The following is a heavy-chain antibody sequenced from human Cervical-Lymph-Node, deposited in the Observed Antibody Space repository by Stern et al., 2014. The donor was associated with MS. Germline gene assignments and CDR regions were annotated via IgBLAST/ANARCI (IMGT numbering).Heavy chain of an antibody. D-gene: IGHD1-26*01. CDR1: GGTFSSYA. Sequence: VQLVESGAEVKKPGSSVKVSCKASGGTFSSYAISWVRQAPGQGLEWLGGIITIFGTANYAQKFQGRVTLTADESTSTAYMELSSLRSEDTAVDYCARGELKEGLVRGMDVWGQGTTVTVSS. CDR2: IITIFGTA. CDR3: ARGELKEGLVRGMDV. V-gene: IGHV1-69*01. J-gene: IGHJ6*02.